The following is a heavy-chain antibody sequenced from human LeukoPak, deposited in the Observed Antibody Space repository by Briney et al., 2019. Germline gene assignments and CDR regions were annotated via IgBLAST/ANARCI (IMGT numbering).Heavy chain of an antibody. CDR2: IYYSGST. V-gene: IGHV4-59*06. Sequence: SETLSLTCTVSGGSISSYYWSWIRQHPGKGLEWIGYIYYSGSTYYNPSLKSRVTVSVDTSKNQFSLKLSSVTAADTAVYYCARDGSNWGTNYWGQGTLVTVSS. CDR3: ARDGSNWGTNY. J-gene: IGHJ4*02. CDR1: GGSISSYY. D-gene: IGHD7-27*01.